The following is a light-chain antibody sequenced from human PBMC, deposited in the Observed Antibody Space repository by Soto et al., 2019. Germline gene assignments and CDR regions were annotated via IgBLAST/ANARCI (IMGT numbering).Light chain of an antibody. V-gene: IGKV1-5*03. CDR1: QSISSW. J-gene: IGKJ2*01. CDR3: QQYNSYPGT. Sequence: DIQMTQSPSTLSASVGDRVTITCRASQSISSWLAWYQQKPGRAPKLLIYKASSIESGVPSRFSGSGSGTEFTLTISSLQPDDFATYYCQQYNSYPGTFGQGTKLEIK. CDR2: KAS.